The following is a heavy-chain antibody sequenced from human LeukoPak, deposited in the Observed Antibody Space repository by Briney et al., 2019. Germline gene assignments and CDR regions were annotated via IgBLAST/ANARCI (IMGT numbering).Heavy chain of an antibody. D-gene: IGHD3-9*01. CDR3: ARASSVYDILTDYQSYFFAY. CDR1: GYTFTSYG. Sequence: ASVKVSCKAFGYTFTSYGISWVRQAPGQGLEWMGWISAYNGNTNYAQKFQGRVTMTTDTSTSTAYMELRSLRSDDTAVYYCARASSVYDILTDYQSYFFAYWGQGTLVTVSS. V-gene: IGHV1-18*01. CDR2: ISAYNGNT. J-gene: IGHJ4*02.